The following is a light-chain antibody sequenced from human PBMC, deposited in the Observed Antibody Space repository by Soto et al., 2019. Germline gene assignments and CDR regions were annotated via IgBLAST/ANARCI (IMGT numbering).Light chain of an antibody. CDR3: QQTYSTPPTT. J-gene: IGKJ5*01. V-gene: IGKV1-39*01. Sequence: DIQLTQSPSSLSASVGDRVTITCRASQSISSYLNWYQQRPGKAPNLLIYATSSLRTGVPSRFRGSRSGADFTLTISNLQPEDFATYYCQQTYSTPPTTFGQETRLEIK. CDR2: ATS. CDR1: QSISSY.